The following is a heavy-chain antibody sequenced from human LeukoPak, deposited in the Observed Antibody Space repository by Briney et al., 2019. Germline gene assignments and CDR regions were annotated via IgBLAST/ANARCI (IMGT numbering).Heavy chain of an antibody. Sequence: ASVKVSCKASGYTFTSYYMHWVRQAPGQGLEWMGIINPSGGSTSYAQKFQGRVTMTRDMSTSTVYMELSSLRSEDTAVYYCARYYVEGRCFDYWGQGTLVTVSS. D-gene: IGHD3-3*01. CDR2: INPSGGST. CDR3: ARYYVEGRCFDY. V-gene: IGHV1-46*01. CDR1: GYTFTSYY. J-gene: IGHJ4*02.